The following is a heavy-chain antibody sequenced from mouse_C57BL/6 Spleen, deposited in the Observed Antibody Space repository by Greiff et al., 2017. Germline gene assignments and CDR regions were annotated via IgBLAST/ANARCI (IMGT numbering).Heavy chain of an antibody. D-gene: IGHD4-1*01. J-gene: IGHJ2*01. V-gene: IGHV14-3*01. Sequence: VQLKESVAELVRPGASVKLSCTASGFNIKNTYMHWVKQRPEQGLEWIGRIDPANGNTKYAPKFQGKATITADTSSNTAYLQRSSLTSEDTAIYYCARSRFNWEGGSLDYWGQGTTLTVSS. CDR1: GFNIKNTY. CDR3: ARSRFNWEGGSLDY. CDR2: IDPANGNT.